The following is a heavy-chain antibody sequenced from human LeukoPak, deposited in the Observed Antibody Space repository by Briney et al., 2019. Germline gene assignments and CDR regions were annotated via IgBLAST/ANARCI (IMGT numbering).Heavy chain of an antibody. CDR1: GGSISSGSYY. V-gene: IGHV4-61*02. CDR2: IYTSGST. J-gene: IGHJ5*02. D-gene: IGHD3-10*01. CDR3: ARGRLQTQYGSGSYYKAWFDP. Sequence: SETLSLTCTVSGGSISSGSYYWSWIRQPAGKGLEWIGRIYTSGSTNYNPSLKSRVTISVDTSKNQFSLKLSSVTAADTAVYYCARGRLQTQYGSGSYYKAWFDPWGQGTLVTVSS.